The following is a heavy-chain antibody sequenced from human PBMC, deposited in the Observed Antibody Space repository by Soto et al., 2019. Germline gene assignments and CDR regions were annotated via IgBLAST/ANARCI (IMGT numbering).Heavy chain of an antibody. CDR1: GFIFSNYV. D-gene: IGHD3-10*01. Sequence: QVQLVESGGGVVQPGRSLRLSCAASGFIFSNYVMYWVRQAPGKGLEWVAFMSYDGTTKSYADSVKGRFTISRDNSQNTLYLQMNSLRPDDTGVYYGAREVLWSRYFDYWGQGTLVTVSS. J-gene: IGHJ4*02. V-gene: IGHV3-30-3*01. CDR2: MSYDGTTK. CDR3: AREVLWSRYFDY.